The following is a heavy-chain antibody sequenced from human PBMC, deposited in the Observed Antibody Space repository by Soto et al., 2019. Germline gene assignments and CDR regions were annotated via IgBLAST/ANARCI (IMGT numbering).Heavy chain of an antibody. J-gene: IGHJ4*02. CDR3: ARGWGKIFDY. D-gene: IGHD7-27*01. CDR1: GGSFSGYY. CDR2: INHSGST. V-gene: IGHV4-34*01. Sequence: QVQLHQWGAGLLKPSETLSLTCAVYGGSFSGYYWNWIRQPPGKGLEWIGEINHSGSTNYNPSLKSRVTISVDTSKNQFSLKLSSVTAADTAVYYCARGWGKIFDYWGQGALVTVSS.